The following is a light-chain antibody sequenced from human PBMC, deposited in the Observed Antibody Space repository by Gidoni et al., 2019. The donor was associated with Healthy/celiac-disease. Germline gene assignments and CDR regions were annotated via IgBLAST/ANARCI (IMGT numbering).Light chain of an antibody. Sequence: DIQMTQSPSSLSASVGDRVTITCRASQSISSCLNWYQQKPGKAPKLLIYAASSLQSGVPSRFSGSGSGTDFTLTISSLQPEDFATYYCQQNYSILRTFGQGTKVEIK. CDR1: QSISSC. J-gene: IGKJ1*01. CDR2: AAS. V-gene: IGKV1-39*01. CDR3: QQNYSILRT.